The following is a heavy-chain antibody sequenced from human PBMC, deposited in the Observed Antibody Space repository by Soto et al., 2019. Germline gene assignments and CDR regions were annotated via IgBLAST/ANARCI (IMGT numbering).Heavy chain of an antibody. Sequence: ASVKVSCKASGYTFTGYYMHWVRQAPGQGLEWMGWTNPNSGGTNYAQKFQGRVTMTRDTSISTAYMELSRLRSDDTAVYYCARVQQLVRGGYYYYGMDVWGQGTTVTVSS. D-gene: IGHD6-13*01. J-gene: IGHJ6*02. V-gene: IGHV1-2*02. CDR1: GYTFTGYY. CDR3: ARVQQLVRGGYYYYGMDV. CDR2: TNPNSGGT.